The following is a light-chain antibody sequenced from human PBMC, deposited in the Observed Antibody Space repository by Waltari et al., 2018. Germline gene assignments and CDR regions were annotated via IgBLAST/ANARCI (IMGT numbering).Light chain of an antibody. J-gene: IGLJ2*01. CDR2: EVS. Sequence: QSALTQPPSASGAPGQSVTISCPGTSRDVGGYNSCSWYQQHPGKAPKLMIYEVSKRPSGVPDRFSGSKSGNTASLTVSGLQAEDEADYYCSSYAGSNNVVFGGGTKLTVL. CDR1: SRDVGGYNS. CDR3: SSYAGSNNVV. V-gene: IGLV2-8*01.